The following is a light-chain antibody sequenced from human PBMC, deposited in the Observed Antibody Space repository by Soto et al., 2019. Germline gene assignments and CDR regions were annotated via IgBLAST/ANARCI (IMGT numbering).Light chain of an antibody. CDR2: AAS. CDR3: QQSYNNPKT. CDR1: QSIANY. V-gene: IGKV1-39*01. Sequence: DIQMTQSPSSLSASVGDRVTITCRASQSIANYLNWYQQKPGKAPKLLIYAASTLESGVPSRFSGSGSGTDFTLTISSLQPEDFATYCCQQSYNNPKTFGQGTKVDIK. J-gene: IGKJ1*01.